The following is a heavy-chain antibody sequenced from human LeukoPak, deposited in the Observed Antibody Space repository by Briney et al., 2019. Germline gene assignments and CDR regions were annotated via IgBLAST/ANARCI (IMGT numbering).Heavy chain of an antibody. Sequence: GGSLRLSCAASGFTFSSYAMSWVRQAPGKGLEWVSAISGSGGSTYYADSVKGRFTISRDNSKNTLYLQMNSLRAEDTAVYYRAKEHTSSSWYLWRDGASYYGMDVWGQGTTVTVSS. D-gene: IGHD6-13*01. CDR1: GFTFSSYA. CDR2: ISGSGGST. CDR3: AKEHTSSSWYLWRDGASYYGMDV. J-gene: IGHJ6*02. V-gene: IGHV3-23*01.